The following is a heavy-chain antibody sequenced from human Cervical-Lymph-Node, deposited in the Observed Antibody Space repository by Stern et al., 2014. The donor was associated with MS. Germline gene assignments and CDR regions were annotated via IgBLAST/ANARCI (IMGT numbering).Heavy chain of an antibody. CDR2: LYYNDDR. J-gene: IGHJ6*02. Sequence: ESGPTLLKPTQTLTLTCAFSGFSLTDHAVGVAWIRQPPGKALEWLAVLYYNDDRRYSPSLRSRLTITKDTSTNQVVLTMTNMDPVDTATYYCGHRSGSYDYYVVDVWGQGTTVTVSS. V-gene: IGHV2-5*01. D-gene: IGHD3-10*01. CDR3: GHRSGSYDYYVVDV. CDR1: GFSLTDHAVG.